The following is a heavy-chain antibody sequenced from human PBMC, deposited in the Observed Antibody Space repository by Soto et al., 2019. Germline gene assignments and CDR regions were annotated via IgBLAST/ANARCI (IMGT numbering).Heavy chain of an antibody. J-gene: IGHJ4*02. D-gene: IGHD3-3*01. CDR3: ARDPGKAIFGVFGEYYFDY. CDR1: GFTFSSYG. Sequence: GGSLRLSCAASGFTFSSYGMHWVRQAPGKGLEWVAVIWYDGSNKYYADSVKGRFTISRDNSKNTLYLQMNSLRAEDTAVYYCARDPGKAIFGVFGEYYFDYWGQGTLVTVSS. CDR2: IWYDGSNK. V-gene: IGHV3-33*01.